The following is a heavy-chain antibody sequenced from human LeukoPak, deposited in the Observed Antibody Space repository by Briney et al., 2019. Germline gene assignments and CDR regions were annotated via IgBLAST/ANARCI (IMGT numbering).Heavy chain of an antibody. Sequence: AGGSLRLSCSASGFTFSSYAMHWARQAPGKGLEYVSAISSNGGSIYYADSVKGRFTISRDNSKNTLYLQMSSLRPEDTAVYYCVKGIVVVTARAFDYWGQGTLVTVSS. CDR2: ISSNGGSI. CDR1: GFTFSSYA. V-gene: IGHV3-64D*06. J-gene: IGHJ4*02. CDR3: VKGIVVVTARAFDY. D-gene: IGHD2-21*02.